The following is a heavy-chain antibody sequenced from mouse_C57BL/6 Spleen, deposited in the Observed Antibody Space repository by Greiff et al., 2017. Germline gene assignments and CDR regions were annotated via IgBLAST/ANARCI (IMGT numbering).Heavy chain of an antibody. J-gene: IGHJ4*01. D-gene: IGHD1-1*01. CDR2: INPSTGGT. CDR1: GYSFTGYY. V-gene: IGHV1-42*01. CDR3: ARYYYGSSLYYYAMDY. Sequence: VQLQQSGPELVKPGASVKISCKASGYSFTGYYMNWVKQSPEKSLEWIGEINPSTGGTTYNQKFKAKATLTVDKSSSTAYMQLKSLTSEDSAVYYCARYYYGSSLYYYAMDYWGQGTSVTVSS.